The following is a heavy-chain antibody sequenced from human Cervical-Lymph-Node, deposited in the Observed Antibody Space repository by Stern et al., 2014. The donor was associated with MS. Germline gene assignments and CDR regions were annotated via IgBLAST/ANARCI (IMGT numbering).Heavy chain of an antibody. J-gene: IGHJ4*02. CDR2: ISYDADVK. D-gene: IGHD1-1*01. Sequence: QVQLVESGGGVVQPGTSLRLSCAVSGFTFSNYGMHWVRQAPGKGLEWVAVISYDADVKFYADSVKGRFTISRDTPKNTMYLQLNSLKVEDTAVYFCAKKSVGTTGTTTAFDYWGQGTLVTVSS. V-gene: IGHV3-30*18. CDR3: AKKSVGTTGTTTAFDY. CDR1: GFTFSNYG.